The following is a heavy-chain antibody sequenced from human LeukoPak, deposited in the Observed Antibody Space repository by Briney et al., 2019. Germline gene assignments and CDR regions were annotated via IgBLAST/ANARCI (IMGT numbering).Heavy chain of an antibody. Sequence: PGGSLRLSCAASGFTFNTYSMNWVRQAPGKGLEWVSFIFSSSTYIYYTDSVKGRFTISRDNAKNSLYLQMNSLRAEDTAVYYCARDPYSGAYSEAYYHFYMDVWGKGTTVTVSS. V-gene: IGHV3-21*01. CDR2: IFSSSTYI. J-gene: IGHJ6*03. CDR3: ARDPYSGAYSEAYYHFYMDV. D-gene: IGHD1-26*01. CDR1: GFTFNTYS.